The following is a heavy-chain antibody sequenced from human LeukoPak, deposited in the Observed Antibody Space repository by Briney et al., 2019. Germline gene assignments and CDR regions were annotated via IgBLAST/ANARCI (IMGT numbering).Heavy chain of an antibody. V-gene: IGHV3-7*01. CDR2: IKQDGSEK. J-gene: IGHJ6*03. CDR3: ARVGTAMVTWYYYYMDV. Sequence: GGSLRLSCAASGFTFSSYWMSWVRQAPGKGLEWVANIKQDGSEKYYVDSVKGRFTISRDNAKNSLYLQMNSLRAEDTAVYHCARVGTAMVTWYYYYMDVWGKGTTVTVS. CDR1: GFTFSSYW. D-gene: IGHD5-18*01.